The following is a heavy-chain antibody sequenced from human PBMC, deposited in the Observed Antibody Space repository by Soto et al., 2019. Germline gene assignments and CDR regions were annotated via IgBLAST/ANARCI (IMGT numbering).Heavy chain of an antibody. CDR3: ARDGHFHH. CDR2: ISANNGNT. J-gene: IGHJ4*02. Sequence: QVQLVQSGAEVKKPGDSVRVSCKASGYTFTSYGIGWVRQAPGQGLEWMGWISANNGNTKYAQKVQGRVTMTTDASTSTAYMELRSLRSNAPAVYYCARDGHFHHWGQGTLVTLSS. CDR1: GYTFTSYG. V-gene: IGHV1-18*01.